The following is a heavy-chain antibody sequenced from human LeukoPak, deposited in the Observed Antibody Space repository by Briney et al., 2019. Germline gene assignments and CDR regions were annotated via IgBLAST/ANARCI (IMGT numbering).Heavy chain of an antibody. D-gene: IGHD3-9*01. CDR1: GYTFTGYY. CDR3: ARADILTGYYPPNDY. J-gene: IGHJ4*02. CDR2: INPNSGGT. V-gene: IGHV1-2*02. Sequence: GASVKVSCKASGYTFTGYYIHWVRQAPGQGLEWMGSINPNSGGTNYAQKFQGRVTMTRDTSISTAYMELSRLRSDDTAVYYCARADILTGYYPPNDYWGQGTLVTVSS.